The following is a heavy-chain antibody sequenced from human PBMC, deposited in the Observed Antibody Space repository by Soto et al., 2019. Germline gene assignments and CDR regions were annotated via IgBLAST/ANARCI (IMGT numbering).Heavy chain of an antibody. V-gene: IGHV3-23*01. D-gene: IGHD4-17*01. CDR3: AKKGGYGDFGIYFDY. J-gene: IGHJ4*02. CDR1: GFTFSSSP. Sequence: EVQLLESGGGLVQPGGSLRISCTASGFTFSSSPMTWVRQAPGKGLEWVSTLRGSTDSTYYADSVKGRLTISRDNSKNTLYLQMNSLRAEDTAVYYCAKKGGYGDFGIYFDYWGQGTLVTVSS. CDR2: LRGSTDST.